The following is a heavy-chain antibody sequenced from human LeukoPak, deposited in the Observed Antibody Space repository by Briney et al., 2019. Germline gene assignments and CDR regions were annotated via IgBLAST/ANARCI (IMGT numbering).Heavy chain of an antibody. CDR1: GGSITNYY. CDR3: ARVVGSRQDK. J-gene: IGHJ4*02. D-gene: IGHD5-12*01. CDR2: IYYGGST. Sequence: SETLTLTCGISGGSITNYYWTWIRQPPGKGLEWIGYIYYGGSTNYNPSLKSRVTISLDTSKNQFSLKLNSVTAADTAVYYCARVVGSRQDKWGQGTLVTVSS. V-gene: IGHV4-59*01.